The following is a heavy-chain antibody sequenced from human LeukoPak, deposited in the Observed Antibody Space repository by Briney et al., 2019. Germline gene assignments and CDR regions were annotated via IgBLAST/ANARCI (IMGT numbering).Heavy chain of an antibody. J-gene: IGHJ4*02. CDR3: ARDADPLTYYYDSSGYYFDY. CDR2: IIPIFGTA. Sequence: VASVKVSCKASGGTFSSYAISWVRQAPGQGLEWMGRIIPIFGTANYAQEFQGRVTITADKSTSTAYMELSSLRSEDTAVYYCARDADPLTYYYDSSGYYFDYWGQGTLVTVSS. CDR1: GGTFSSYA. V-gene: IGHV1-69*06. D-gene: IGHD3-22*01.